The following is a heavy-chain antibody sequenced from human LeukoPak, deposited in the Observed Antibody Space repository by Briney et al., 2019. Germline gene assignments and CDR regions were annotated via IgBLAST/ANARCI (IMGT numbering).Heavy chain of an antibody. D-gene: IGHD4-17*01. V-gene: IGHV4-39*07. J-gene: IGHJ4*02. CDR2: IYYSGST. CDR3: ARRRGPGSNYGEVDY. CDR1: GGSISSSSYY. Sequence: PSETLSLTCTVSGGSISSSSYYWGWIRQPPGKGLEWIGSIYYSGSTYYNPSLKSRVTISVDKSKNQFSLKLSSVTAADTAVYYCARRRGPGSNYGEVDYWGQGTLVTVSS.